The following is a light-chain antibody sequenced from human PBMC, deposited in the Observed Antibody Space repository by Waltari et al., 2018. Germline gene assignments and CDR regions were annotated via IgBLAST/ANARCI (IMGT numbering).Light chain of an antibody. Sequence: SSELTQDPAVSVALGQTVRLTCQGDSLRRNYESWYQQKPGQAPILVFYAKDKRPSGVPDRFSGSSSGDTAFLTITGAQAEDEGDYFCDSRDSTGELVVFGGGTTLTVL. CDR2: AKD. CDR3: DSRDSTGELVV. J-gene: IGLJ2*01. V-gene: IGLV3-19*01. CDR1: SLRRNY.